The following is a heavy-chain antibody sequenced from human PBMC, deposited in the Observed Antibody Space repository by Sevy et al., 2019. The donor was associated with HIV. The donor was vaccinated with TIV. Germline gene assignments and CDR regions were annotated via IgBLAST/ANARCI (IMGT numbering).Heavy chain of an antibody. CDR2: MNPNNGNR. D-gene: IGHD3-3*01. Sequence: ASVKVSCKASGYTFTSYDIIWVRQATGRGLEWMGWMNPNNGNRAYAQRFQDRVILTRSTSISTAYMELSSLRSEDTAVYYCARVLEAPNYNYYGMDVWGQGTTVTVS. CDR1: GYTFTSYD. CDR3: ARVLEAPNYNYYGMDV. V-gene: IGHV1-8*01. J-gene: IGHJ6*02.